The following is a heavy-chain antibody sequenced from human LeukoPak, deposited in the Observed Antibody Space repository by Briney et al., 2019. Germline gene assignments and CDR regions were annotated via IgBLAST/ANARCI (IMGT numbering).Heavy chain of an antibody. CDR3: ARKTVVGSYFDY. J-gene: IGHJ4*02. D-gene: IGHD4-23*01. CDR2: IKQDGSDK. Sequence: PVGSLRLSCAASGFTFSAYWMSCVRQAPGKGGEWVANIKQDGSDKYYVASVKGRFTISRDNAKNSLYLQMSSLRAEDTAVYYCARKTVVGSYFDYWGQGTPVTVSS. CDR1: GFTFSAYW. V-gene: IGHV3-7*03.